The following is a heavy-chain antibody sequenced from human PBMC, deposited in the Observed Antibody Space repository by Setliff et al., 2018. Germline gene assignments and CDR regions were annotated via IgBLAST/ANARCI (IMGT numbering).Heavy chain of an antibody. CDR3: ARGRLLYVGDSHYFDN. Sequence: PSETLSLTCTVSGGSLSSGPYYWTWVRQPAGKGLEWIGHIYTSGTTNYSPSLKSRVTISADTSKNQFSLQRSSVTATDTAVYYCARGRLLYVGDSHYFDNWGQGTLVTVSS. D-gene: IGHD4-17*01. V-gene: IGHV4-61*09. CDR1: GGSLSSGPYY. J-gene: IGHJ4*02. CDR2: IYTSGTT.